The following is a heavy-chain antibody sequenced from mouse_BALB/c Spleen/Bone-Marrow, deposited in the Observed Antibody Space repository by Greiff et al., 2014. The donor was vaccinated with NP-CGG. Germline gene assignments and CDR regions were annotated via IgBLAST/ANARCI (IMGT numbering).Heavy chain of an antibody. Sequence: EVQLQQSGPELVKPGASVKISCKASGYKRKGKKKKRGRKRQGKSREGKGRRNTYNGDTFYNQKFKGKATLTVDKSSSTAHMELRSLASEDSAVYYCARSGYDGSSYFDDWGQGTTLTVSS. CDR2: RNTYNGDT. J-gene: IGHJ2*01. V-gene: IGHV1-20*02. CDR3: ARSGYDGSSYFDD. D-gene: IGHD1-1*01. CDR1: GYKRKGKK.